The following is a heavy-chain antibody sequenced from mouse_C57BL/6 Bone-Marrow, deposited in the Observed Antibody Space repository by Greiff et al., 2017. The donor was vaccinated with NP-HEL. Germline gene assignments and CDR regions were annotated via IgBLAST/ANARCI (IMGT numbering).Heavy chain of an antibody. CDR1: GFSLSTFGMG. CDR2: IWWDDDK. V-gene: IGHV8-8*01. Sequence: ESGPGILQPSQTLSLTCSFSGFSLSTFGMGVGWIRQPSGKGLEWLAHIWWDDDKYYNPALKSRLTISKDTSNNQVFLKIANVDTADTATYYCARIAIIYYDYGPWFAYWGQGTLVTVSA. D-gene: IGHD2-4*01. CDR3: ARIAIIYYDYGPWFAY. J-gene: IGHJ3*01.